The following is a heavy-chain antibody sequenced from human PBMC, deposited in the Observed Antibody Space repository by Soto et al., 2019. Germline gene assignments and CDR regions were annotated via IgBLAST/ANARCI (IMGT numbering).Heavy chain of an antibody. CDR1: GGTFSSYA. V-gene: IGHV1-69*12. CDR2: IIPIFGTA. D-gene: IGHD6-6*01. CDR3: ASLENSSSSFDLMPGRDNWFDP. Sequence: QVQLVQSGAEVKKPGSSVKVSCKASGGTFSSYAISWVRQAPGQGLEWMGGIIPIFGTANYAQKFQGRVTITADESTSTAYMELSSLRSEDTAVYYCASLENSSSSFDLMPGRDNWFDPWGQGTLVTVSS. J-gene: IGHJ5*02.